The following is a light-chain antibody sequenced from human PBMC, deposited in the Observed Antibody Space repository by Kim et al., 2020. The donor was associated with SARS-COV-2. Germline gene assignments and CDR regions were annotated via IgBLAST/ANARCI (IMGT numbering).Light chain of an antibody. J-gene: IGKJ5*01. CDR1: QTISTY. Sequence: DIQMTQSPYSLSASVGDRVTMTCRASQTISTYVNWYLQKPGKAPKLLIYAASSLPGGVPSRFIGSGSGSDFTLTISSLQPEDFATYYCQQAYSSPPTFGQGTRLEIK. V-gene: IGKV1-39*01. CDR3: QQAYSSPPT. CDR2: AAS.